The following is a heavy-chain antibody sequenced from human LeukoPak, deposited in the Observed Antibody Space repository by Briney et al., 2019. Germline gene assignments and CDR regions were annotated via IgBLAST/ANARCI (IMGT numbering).Heavy chain of an antibody. CDR1: GYTFTGYY. J-gene: IGHJ6*03. D-gene: IGHD2-15*01. CDR2: INPNSGGT. Sequence: ASVKVSCKASGYTFTGYYMHWVRQAPGQGLEWMGWINPNSGGTNYAQKFQGRVTMTRDTSISTVYMELSSLRSEDTAVYYCARDSGYCSGGSCSNYYYYYMDVWGKGTTVTISS. CDR3: ARDSGYCSGGSCSNYYYYYMDV. V-gene: IGHV1-2*02.